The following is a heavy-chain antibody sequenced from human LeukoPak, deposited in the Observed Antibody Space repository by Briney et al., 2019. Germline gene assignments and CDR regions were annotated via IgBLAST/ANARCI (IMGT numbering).Heavy chain of an antibody. J-gene: IGHJ6*02. V-gene: IGHV1-46*01. CDR3: VRGDFNYYYGLDV. CDR1: GYTFTSYY. Sequence: ASVKVSCKASGYTFTSYYMHWVRQAPGQGLEWMGIINPSGGSTSYAQRFQGRVTMTGDTSTSTVYMELSSLRSEDTAVYYCVRGDFNYYYGLDVWGQGTTVTVSS. CDR2: INPSGGST. D-gene: IGHD3/OR15-3a*01.